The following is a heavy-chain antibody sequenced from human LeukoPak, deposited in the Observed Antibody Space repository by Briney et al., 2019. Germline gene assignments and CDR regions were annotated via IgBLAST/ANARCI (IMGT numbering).Heavy chain of an antibody. CDR3: ASLYYYGSGSYYIQYFQH. CDR2: IYHSGST. V-gene: IGHV4-38-2*01. D-gene: IGHD3-10*01. J-gene: IGHJ1*01. Sequence: SETLSLTCAVSGYSISSGYYWGWIRQPPGKGLEWIGSIYHSGSTYYNPSLKSRVTISVDTSKNQLSLKLSSVTAADTAVYYCASLYYYGSGSYYIQYFQHWGRGTLVTVSS. CDR1: GYSISSGYY.